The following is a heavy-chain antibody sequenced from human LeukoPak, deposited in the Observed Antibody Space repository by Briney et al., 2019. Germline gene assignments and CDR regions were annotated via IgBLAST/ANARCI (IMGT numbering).Heavy chain of an antibody. CDR1: GGSISSSTYH. CDR3: ARYLYCSGGACRYFDY. CDR2: VYYRGNT. V-gene: IGHV4-39*01. D-gene: IGHD2-15*01. Sequence: SETLSLTCTVSGGSISSSTYHWGWIRQSPGKGLEWIGLVYYRGNTYYNPSLKSRATISVDTSRNQFSLQMTSVTAEDTAVYYCARYLYCSGGACRYFDYWGRGNLVTVS. J-gene: IGHJ4*02.